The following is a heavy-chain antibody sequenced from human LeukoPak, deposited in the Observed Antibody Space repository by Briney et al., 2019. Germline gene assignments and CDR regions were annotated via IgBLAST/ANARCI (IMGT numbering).Heavy chain of an antibody. Sequence: HPGGSLRLSCAASGFTFSDYAMSWVRQAPGKGLEWVLRISGSGDSTYYADSVKGRFTTSRDNSKNTLYLQMNSLRAEDTAVYYCAKRGTTLYNWFDPWGKGTLVTVSS. D-gene: IGHD1-1*01. CDR1: GFTFSDYA. J-gene: IGHJ5*02. CDR2: ISGSGDST. CDR3: AKRGTTLYNWFDP. V-gene: IGHV3-23*01.